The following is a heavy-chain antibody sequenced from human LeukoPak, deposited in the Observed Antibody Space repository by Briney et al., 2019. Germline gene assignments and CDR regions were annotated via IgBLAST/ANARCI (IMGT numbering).Heavy chain of an antibody. CDR3: ARDTGRSGTYFSC. D-gene: IGHD3-10*01. V-gene: IGHV3-30*04. J-gene: IGHJ4*02. CDR1: GFTFSSSA. CDR2: ISYDGSKT. Sequence: GGSLRLSCAASGFTFSSSAMHWVRQAPGKGLEWVAVISYDGSKTSYADSVKGRFTNSRDDSRNTLFLQMDSLRTGDTAVYYCARDTGRSGTYFSCWGQGTLVTVSS.